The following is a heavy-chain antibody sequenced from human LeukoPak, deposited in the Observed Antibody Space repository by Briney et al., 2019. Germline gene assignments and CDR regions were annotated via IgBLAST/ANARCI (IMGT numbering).Heavy chain of an antibody. CDR2: IYYSGNT. V-gene: IGHV4-39*01. D-gene: IGHD5-18*01. CDR1: GDSINTKNYY. J-gene: IGHJ4*02. Sequence: SETLSLTCTVSGDSINTKNYYWGWIRQPPGKGLEWIGSIYYSGNTYYNPSLKSRVTLSIDTSKNQFSLRLSSVTAADTAVYHCARHSYGTFDYWGQGTLVTVSS. CDR3: ARHSYGTFDY.